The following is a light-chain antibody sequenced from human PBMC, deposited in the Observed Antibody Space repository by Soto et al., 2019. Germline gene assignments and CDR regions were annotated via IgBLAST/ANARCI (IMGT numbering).Light chain of an antibody. CDR3: MQGTYRRT. J-gene: IGKJ1*01. V-gene: IGKV2-30*02. Sequence: DIVMTQSPLSLPVTLGQPASISCRSSQSLVHSDGNTYLNWFQQRPGQSPRRLIYRVSNRDSGVPDRFSGSGSATDFTRKISRVEADDVEVYYCMQGTYRRTFGQGTKVEIK. CDR1: QSLVHSDGNTY. CDR2: RVS.